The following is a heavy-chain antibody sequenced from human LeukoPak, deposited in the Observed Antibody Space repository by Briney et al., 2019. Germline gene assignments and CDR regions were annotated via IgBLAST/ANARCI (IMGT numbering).Heavy chain of an antibody. CDR3: ARDVAAAGRYFDY. D-gene: IGHD6-25*01. CDR2: ISYDGSNK. Sequence: PGRSLRLSCAASGFTFSSYAMHWVRQAPGKGLEWVAVISYDGSNKYYADSVKGRFTISRDNSKNTLYLQMNSLRAEDTAVYNCARDVAAAGRYFDYWGQGTLVTVSS. J-gene: IGHJ4*02. V-gene: IGHV3-30*04. CDR1: GFTFSSYA.